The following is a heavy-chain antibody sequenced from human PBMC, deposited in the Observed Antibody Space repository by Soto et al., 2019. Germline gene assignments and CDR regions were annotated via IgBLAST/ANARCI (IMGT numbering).Heavy chain of an antibody. CDR1: GFSLSTSGMC. Sequence: SGPTLVNPTQTLTLTCTFSGFSLSTSGMCVSWIRQPPGKALEWLALIDWDDDKYYSTSLKTRLTISKDTSKNQVVLTMTNMDPVDTATCYCARNYLHFNCSSTSCSALNWFDPWGQGTLVTVSS. J-gene: IGHJ5*02. CDR2: IDWDDDK. CDR3: ARNYLHFNCSSTSCSALNWFDP. V-gene: IGHV2-70*01. D-gene: IGHD2-2*01.